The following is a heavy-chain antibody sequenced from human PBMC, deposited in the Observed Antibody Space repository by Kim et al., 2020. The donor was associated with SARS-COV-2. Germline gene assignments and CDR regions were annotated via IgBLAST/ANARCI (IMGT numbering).Heavy chain of an antibody. J-gene: IGHJ4*02. V-gene: IGHV1-18*04. D-gene: IGHD3-10*01. Sequence: ASVKVSCKTSGYIFTTSGIGWVRQAPRQGLEWVGWINPFNYDRNYAQKFQGRVTMTMDTSTSTVYMELRGLTSDDTAVFYCARDSEFIYDYWGQGTLVTVSS. CDR3: ARDSEFIYDY. CDR1: GYIFTTSG. CDR2: INPFNYDR.